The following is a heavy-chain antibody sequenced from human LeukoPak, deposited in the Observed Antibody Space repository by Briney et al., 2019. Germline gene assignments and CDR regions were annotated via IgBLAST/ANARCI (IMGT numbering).Heavy chain of an antibody. V-gene: IGHV4-39*07. Sequence: SETLSLTCTVSGGSISTSNYYWGWIRQPPGKGLEWIGNIFYSGSTYYSPSLKSRVTISLDTSKNQFSLKLSSVTAADTAVYYCARSYPIPPPHYFDYWGQGTLVTVSS. D-gene: IGHD2-8*01. CDR1: GGSISTSNYY. CDR3: ARSYPIPPPHYFDY. J-gene: IGHJ4*02. CDR2: IFYSGST.